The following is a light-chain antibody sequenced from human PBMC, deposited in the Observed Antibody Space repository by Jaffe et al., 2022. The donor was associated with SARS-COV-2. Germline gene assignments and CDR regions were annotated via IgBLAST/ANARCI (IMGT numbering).Light chain of an antibody. V-gene: IGLV2-14*03. Sequence: QSALTQPASVSGSPGQTITISCTGIRSDLGTSNYVSWYQQHVGEVPRLMLFDVSRRPSGVSDRFSGSQSGNTASLTISGLQPEDEADYYCSSYTTTAILLFGGGTRLTVL. J-gene: IGLJ3*02. CDR1: RSDLGTSNY. CDR3: SSYTTTAILL. CDR2: DVS.